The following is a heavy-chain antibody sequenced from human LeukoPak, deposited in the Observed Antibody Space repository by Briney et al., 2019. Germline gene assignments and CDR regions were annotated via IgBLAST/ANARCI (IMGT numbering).Heavy chain of an antibody. J-gene: IGHJ1*01. V-gene: IGHV3-7*01. D-gene: IGHD6-19*01. CDR2: INKDGSEK. Sequence: GGSLRLSCAASGFTFSNYWMSWVRQAPGKGLEWVANINKDGSEKYYVDSVKGRFTISRDNAKNSLYLQMNSLRAEDTAVYYCALISGWYVRGYFQHWGQGTLVTVSS. CDR1: GFTFSNYW. CDR3: ALISGWYVRGYFQH.